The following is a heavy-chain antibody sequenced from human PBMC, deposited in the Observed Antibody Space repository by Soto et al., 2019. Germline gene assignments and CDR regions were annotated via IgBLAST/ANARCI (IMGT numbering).Heavy chain of an antibody. J-gene: IGHJ1*01. Sequence: HSCAASGFTFTKAWMSWVRQSPGKGLEWVGRIKSKTDGGTTDYAAPVKGRFTISRDDSKNTLYLQMNSLKTEDTAVYYCTTARGTYGAEYFQNWGQGTLVTVSS. CDR2: IKSKTDGGTT. V-gene: IGHV3-15*01. CDR3: TTARGTYGAEYFQN. CDR1: GFTFTKAW. D-gene: IGHD4-17*01.